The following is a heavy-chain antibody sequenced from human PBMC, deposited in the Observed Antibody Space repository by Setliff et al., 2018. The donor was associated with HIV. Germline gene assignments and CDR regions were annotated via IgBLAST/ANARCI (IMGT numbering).Heavy chain of an antibody. CDR2: IKSKTDGETE. CDR1: GFIFTNAW. V-gene: IGHV3-15*01. Sequence: GSLRLSCETSGFIFTNAWMSWVRQAPGKGLEWVGRIKSKTDGETEDYAAPVKGRFTISRDDSRSTLYLQMNSLITEDTALYYCTTAVAQNWYGSGNENYWGQGTLVTVSS. D-gene: IGHD3-10*01. J-gene: IGHJ4*02. CDR3: TTAVAQNWYGSGNENY.